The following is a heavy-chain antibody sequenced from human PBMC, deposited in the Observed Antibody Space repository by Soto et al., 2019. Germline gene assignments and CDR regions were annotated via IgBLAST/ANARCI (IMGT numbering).Heavy chain of an antibody. J-gene: IGHJ4*02. D-gene: IGHD6-19*01. CDR1: GGSISRGGYY. CDR2: SYYGGSI. Sequence: QVQLQESGPGLVKSSQTLSLTCTVSGGSISRGGYYWNWIRQHPGKGLEWIGYSYYGGSISYNPSLKSRLTISIDTSKNQLSLQLSSVTAADTAVYHCARGRSSSPGTFDYWGQGTLVTVSS. CDR3: ARGRSSSPGTFDY. V-gene: IGHV4-31*03.